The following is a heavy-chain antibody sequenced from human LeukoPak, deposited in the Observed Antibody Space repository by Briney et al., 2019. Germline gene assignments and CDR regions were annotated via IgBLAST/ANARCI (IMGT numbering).Heavy chain of an antibody. V-gene: IGHV4-4*02. D-gene: IGHD6-13*01. Sequence: SGTLSLTCAVSGGSISSSYWWTWVRQPPGKGLEWIGEIYHNGNTNYNPSLKSRVTISVDTSKNQFSLKLSSVTAADTAVYYCASSIAAARSPPWHWGQGTLVTVSS. CDR1: GGSISSSYW. CDR2: IYHNGNT. J-gene: IGHJ1*01. CDR3: ASSIAAARSPPWH.